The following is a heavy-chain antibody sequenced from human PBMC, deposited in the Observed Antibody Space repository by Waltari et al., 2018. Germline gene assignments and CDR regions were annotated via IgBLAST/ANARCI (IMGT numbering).Heavy chain of an antibody. V-gene: IGHV4-34*01. J-gene: IGHJ4*02. CDR3: ARGYSSGWYAY. Sequence: VQLQQWGAGLLKPSETLSLTCAVYGGSFSGYYWSWIRQPPGKGLEWIGEINHSGSTNYNPSLKSRVTISVDTSKNQFSRKLSSVTAADTAVYYCARGYSSGWYAYWGQGTLVTVSS. D-gene: IGHD6-19*01. CDR2: INHSGST. CDR1: GGSFSGYY.